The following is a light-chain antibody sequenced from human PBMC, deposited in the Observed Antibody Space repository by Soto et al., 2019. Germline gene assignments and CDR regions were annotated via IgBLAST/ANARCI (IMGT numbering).Light chain of an antibody. Sequence: EIVLTQSPATLSVSPGERATLSCRASQSVRSNLAWYQQIPGQAPRLLIYGASTRATGIPARFSGSGSGTEFSLTISSLQPEDFAVYYCQQYNNWPLTFGGGTKVDIK. CDR3: QQYNNWPLT. CDR2: GAS. J-gene: IGKJ4*01. V-gene: IGKV3-15*01. CDR1: QSVRSN.